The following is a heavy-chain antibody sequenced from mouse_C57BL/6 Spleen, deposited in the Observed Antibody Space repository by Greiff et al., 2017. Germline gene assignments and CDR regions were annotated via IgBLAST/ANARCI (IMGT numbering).Heavy chain of an antibody. J-gene: IGHJ4*01. CDR3: AREGNWEVRLDYAMDY. CDR2: IYPGSGST. D-gene: IGHD4-1*01. CDR1: GYTFTSYW. Sequence: QVQLQQPGAELVKPGASVKMSCKASGYTFTSYWITWVKQRPGQGLEWIGDIYPGSGSTNYNEKFKSKATLTVDTSSSTAYMQLSSLTSEDSAVYDCAREGNWEVRLDYAMDYWGQGTAVTVSS. V-gene: IGHV1-55*01.